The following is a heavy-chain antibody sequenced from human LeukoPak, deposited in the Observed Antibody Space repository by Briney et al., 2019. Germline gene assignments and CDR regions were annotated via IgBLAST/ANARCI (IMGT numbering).Heavy chain of an antibody. Sequence: PSETLSLTCAVYGGSFSGYYWTWIRQTPEKGLEWIGEMNPSGSTSYNPSLKSRVTISVDTSKNQFSLKLSSVTAADTAVYYCASLWFGELSAFDIWGQGAMVTVSS. J-gene: IGHJ3*02. D-gene: IGHD3-10*01. CDR1: GGSFSGYY. V-gene: IGHV4-34*01. CDR2: MNPSGST. CDR3: ASLWFGELSAFDI.